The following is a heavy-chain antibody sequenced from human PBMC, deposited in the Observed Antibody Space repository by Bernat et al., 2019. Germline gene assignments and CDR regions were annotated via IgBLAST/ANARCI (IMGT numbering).Heavy chain of an antibody. J-gene: IGHJ6*02. CDR3: AKNFFYSMDV. Sequence: HVQLQESGPGLVKPSGTLSLTCAVSGGSVNDDNWWSWVRQPPGKGLEWIGEIYHSRSTNYNPSLKSLVTVSVDTSRDQFSLYLTSVTAAATAVYYCAKNFFYSMDVWGQGTTVTVSS. D-gene: IGHD1-7*01. CDR1: GGSVNDDNW. V-gene: IGHV4-4*02. CDR2: IYHSRST.